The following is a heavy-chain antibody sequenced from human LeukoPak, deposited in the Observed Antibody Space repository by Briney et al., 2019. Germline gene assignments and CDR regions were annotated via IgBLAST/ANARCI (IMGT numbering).Heavy chain of an antibody. CDR2: ISSSSSYI. CDR3: ARLLSGWYLADH. Sequence: GGSLRLSCAASGFTFSSYSMNWVRQAPGKGLEWVSSISSSSSYIYYADSVKGRFTISRDNAKSSLYLQMNSLRAEDTAIYYCARLLSGWYLADHWGQGTLVTVSS. D-gene: IGHD6-19*01. J-gene: IGHJ4*02. V-gene: IGHV3-21*01. CDR1: GFTFSSYS.